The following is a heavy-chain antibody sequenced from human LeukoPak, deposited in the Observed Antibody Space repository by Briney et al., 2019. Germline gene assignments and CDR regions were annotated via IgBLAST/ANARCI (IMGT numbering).Heavy chain of an antibody. CDR2: INHSGST. V-gene: IGHV4-34*01. Sequence: SETLSLTCAVYGGSFSGYYWSWIRQPPGKGLEWIGEINHSGSTNYNPSLKSRATISVDTSKNQFSLKLSSVTAADTAVYYCARGGGASMVRGVIRYWFDPWGQGTLVTVSS. CDR1: GGSFSGYY. CDR3: ARGGGASMVRGVIRYWFDP. J-gene: IGHJ5*02. D-gene: IGHD3-10*01.